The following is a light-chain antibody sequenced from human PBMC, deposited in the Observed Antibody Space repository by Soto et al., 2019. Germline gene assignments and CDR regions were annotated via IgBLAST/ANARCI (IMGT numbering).Light chain of an antibody. CDR1: QSVSSSY. CDR3: QQYGSSXRDT. Sequence: EIVLTQSPGTLSLSPGERATLSCRASQSVSSSYLAWYQQKPGQAPRLLIYGASSRATGIPDRFSGSGSGTDFTLTISRXXXXXFAVYYCQQYGSSXRDTFGQG. V-gene: IGKV3-20*01. CDR2: GAS. J-gene: IGKJ5*01.